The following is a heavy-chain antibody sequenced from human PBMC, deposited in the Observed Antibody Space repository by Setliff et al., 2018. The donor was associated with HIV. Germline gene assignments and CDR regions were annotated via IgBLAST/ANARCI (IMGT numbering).Heavy chain of an antibody. CDR2: INHSGST. D-gene: IGHD3-22*01. CDR1: GGSFSGYY. V-gene: IGHV4-34*01. CDR3: ARGRFTYYYDSSGYYY. J-gene: IGHJ4*02. Sequence: SETLSLTCAFYGGSFSGYYRSWIRQPPGKGLEWIGEINHSGSTNYNPSLKSRVTIAVDTSKNQFSLKLSSVTAPDTAVYYCARGRFTYYYDSSGYYYWGQGILVTVSS.